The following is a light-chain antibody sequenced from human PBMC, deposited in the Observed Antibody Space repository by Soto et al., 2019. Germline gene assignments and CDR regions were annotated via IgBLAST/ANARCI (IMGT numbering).Light chain of an antibody. CDR1: SSDVGGYNY. CDR3: SSYTYNSTLL. J-gene: IGLJ2*01. Sequence: QSALTQPTSVSGSPGQSITISCTGTSSDVGGYNYVSWYQHHPGKAPKLMIFEVNNRPSGVSHRFSGSKSGNTASLTISGLQAEDEADYYCSSYTYNSTLLFGGGTKLTVL. CDR2: EVN. V-gene: IGLV2-14*01.